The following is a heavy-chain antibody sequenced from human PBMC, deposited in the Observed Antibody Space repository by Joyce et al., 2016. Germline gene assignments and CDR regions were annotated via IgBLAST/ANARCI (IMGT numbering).Heavy chain of an antibody. Sequence: EVQLVESGGGLVQPGGSLRLSCEASGFPFSGNSMSWLRQAPGGGLEWVANIKQDGSAVYYLDSVKGRFTVSRDNTRSLVHLQMVSLRVEDTALYYCARGKAFDVWGQGTMVTVSS. J-gene: IGHJ3*01. CDR2: IKQDGSAV. CDR3: ARGKAFDV. CDR1: GFPFSGNS. V-gene: IGHV3-7*01.